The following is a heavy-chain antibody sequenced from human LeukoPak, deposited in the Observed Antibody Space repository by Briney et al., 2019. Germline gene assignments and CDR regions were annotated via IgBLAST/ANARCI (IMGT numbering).Heavy chain of an antibody. CDR1: GGSIDTYY. D-gene: IGHD1-1*01. CDR3: ARTGTLGYYYYGLDV. Sequence: SETLSLTCTVSGGSIDTYYWTWIRQPPGKGLEWIGYIYYTGNTNYNPSLKSRVTISVDTSKNQFSLQLTSVTAADTAMYYCARTGTLGYYYYGLDVWGQGTTVTVSS. CDR2: IYYTGNT. J-gene: IGHJ6*02. V-gene: IGHV4-59*01.